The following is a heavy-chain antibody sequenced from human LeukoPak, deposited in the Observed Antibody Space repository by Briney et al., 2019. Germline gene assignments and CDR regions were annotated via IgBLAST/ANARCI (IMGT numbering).Heavy chain of an antibody. CDR1: GFTFSSYG. V-gene: IGHV3-30*18. J-gene: IGHJ3*02. CDR2: ISYDGSNK. Sequence: GRSLRLACAASGFTFSSYGMHWVRQAPGKGLEGVAVISYDGSNKYYADSVKGRFTISRDNSKNTLYLQMNSLGAEDTAVYYCAKFPFLLANGLYYDSSDYYYDVDAFDIWGQGTMVTVSS. CDR3: AKFPFLLANGLYYDSSDYYYDVDAFDI. D-gene: IGHD3-22*01.